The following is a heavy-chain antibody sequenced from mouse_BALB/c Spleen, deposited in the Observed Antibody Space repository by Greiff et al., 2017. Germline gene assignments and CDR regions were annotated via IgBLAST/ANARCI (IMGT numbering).Heavy chain of an antibody. D-gene: IGHD2-4*01. CDR3: ARQGRYDYDVGWFAY. V-gene: IGHV5-6*01. CDR1: GFTFSSYG. CDR2: ISSGVSYT. Sequence: EVQLVESGGDLVKPGGSLKLSCAASGFTFSSYGMSWVRQTPDKRLEWVATISSGVSYTYYPDSVKGRFTISRDNAKNTLYLQMSSLKSEDTAMYYCARQGRYDYDVGWFAYWGQGTLVTVSA. J-gene: IGHJ3*01.